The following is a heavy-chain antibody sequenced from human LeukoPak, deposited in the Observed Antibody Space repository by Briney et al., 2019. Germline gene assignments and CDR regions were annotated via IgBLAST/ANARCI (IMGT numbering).Heavy chain of an antibody. Sequence: GASVKVSCKASGYTFTGYYMHWVRQAPGQGLEWMGWINPNSGGTNYAQKFQGRVTMTRDTSISTAYMELSRLRSDDTAVYYCARGKYYYDSSGYYYSWGQGTLVTVSS. J-gene: IGHJ4*02. D-gene: IGHD3-22*01. V-gene: IGHV1-2*02. CDR2: INPNSGGT. CDR3: ARGKYYYDSSGYYYS. CDR1: GYTFTGYY.